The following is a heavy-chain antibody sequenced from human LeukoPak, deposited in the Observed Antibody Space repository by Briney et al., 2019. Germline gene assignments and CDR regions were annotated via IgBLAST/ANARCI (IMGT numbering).Heavy chain of an antibody. CDR3: VRDRDWACDF. J-gene: IGHJ4*02. CDR2: IKEDGGYK. D-gene: IGHD3/OR15-3a*01. Sequence: GGSLRLSCTVSGFTFSRHWMRWVRQTPEKALEWVADIKEDGGYKNHVDSVKGRFTISRDNAKNTLYLQMNNLRAEDTAMYFCVRDRDWACDFWGQGTLVTVSS. CDR1: GFTFSRHW. V-gene: IGHV3-7*03.